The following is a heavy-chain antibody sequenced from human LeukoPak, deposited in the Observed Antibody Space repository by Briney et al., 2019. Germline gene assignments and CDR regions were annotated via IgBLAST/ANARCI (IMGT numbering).Heavy chain of an antibody. CDR3: AKGAPGNIVVLSATVYYGMDV. V-gene: IGHV3-30*18. Sequence: GRSLRLSCAASGFTFSTYGMHWVRQAPGKGLEWVAVISSDGSNKNYADSVKGRLAISRDKSKYTVYLQMNSLRAEDTAVYYCAKGAPGNIVVLSATVYYGMDVWGQGTTVTVSS. J-gene: IGHJ6*02. D-gene: IGHD2-2*01. CDR2: ISSDGSNK. CDR1: GFTFSTYG.